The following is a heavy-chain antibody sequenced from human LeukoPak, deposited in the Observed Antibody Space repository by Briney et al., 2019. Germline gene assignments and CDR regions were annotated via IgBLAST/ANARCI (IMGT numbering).Heavy chain of an antibody. J-gene: IGHJ4*02. CDR2: IYYSGST. CDR1: GGSISSSSYY. Sequence: SETLSLTCTVSGGSISSSSYYWGWIRQPPGKGLEWIGSIYYSGSTYYNPSLKSRVTISIDTSKNQFSLKLSSVTAADTAVYYCATYSGSYLTFDNWGQGTLVTVSS. CDR3: ATYSGSYLTFDN. V-gene: IGHV4-39*01. D-gene: IGHD1-26*01.